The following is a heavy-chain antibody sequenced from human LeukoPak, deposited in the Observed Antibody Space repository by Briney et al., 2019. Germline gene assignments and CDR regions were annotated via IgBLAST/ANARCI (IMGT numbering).Heavy chain of an antibody. CDR1: GFTFSSYE. CDR2: ISSSGSTI. V-gene: IGHV3-48*03. Sequence: GGSLRLSCAASGFTFSSYEMNWVRQAPGKGLEWVSYISSSGSTIYYADSVKGRFTISRDNAKNSLYLQMNSLRAEDTAVYYCARYGVVVPALFYYYYYMDVWGKGTTVTVPS. J-gene: IGHJ6*03. D-gene: IGHD2-2*01. CDR3: ARYGVVVPALFYYYYYMDV.